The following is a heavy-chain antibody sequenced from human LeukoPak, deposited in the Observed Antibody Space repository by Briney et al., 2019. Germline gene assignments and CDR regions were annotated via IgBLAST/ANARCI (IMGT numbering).Heavy chain of an antibody. Sequence: GASVKVSCKTSGYTFTGYYMHWVRQAPGQGLEWMGWINPNSGGTNYAQKFQGRVTMTRDTSISTAYMELSRLRSDDTAVYYCARDYDFWSGYYLYWGQGTLVTVSS. D-gene: IGHD3-3*01. CDR3: ARDYDFWSGYYLY. CDR1: GYTFTGYY. CDR2: INPNSGGT. V-gene: IGHV1-2*02. J-gene: IGHJ4*02.